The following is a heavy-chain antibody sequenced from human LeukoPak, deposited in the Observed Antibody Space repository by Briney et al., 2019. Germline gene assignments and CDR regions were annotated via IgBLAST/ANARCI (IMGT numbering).Heavy chain of an antibody. CDR2: IIPIFGTA. V-gene: IGHV1-69*05. Sequence: SVKVSCKASGGTFSSYAISWVRQAPGQGLEWMGRIIPIFGTANYAQKFQGRVTITTDVSTSTAYMELSSLRSEDTAVYYCARASYDSSGRSDGAFDIWGQGTMVTVSS. D-gene: IGHD3-22*01. CDR1: GGTFSSYA. J-gene: IGHJ3*02. CDR3: ARASYDSSGRSDGAFDI.